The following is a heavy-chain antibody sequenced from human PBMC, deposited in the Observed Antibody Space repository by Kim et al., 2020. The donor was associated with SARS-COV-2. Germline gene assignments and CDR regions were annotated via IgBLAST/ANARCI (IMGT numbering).Heavy chain of an antibody. D-gene: IGHD6-13*01. J-gene: IGHJ4*02. CDR2: ISAYNGNT. CDR3: ARDPRTYSSSWLEGPFDY. V-gene: IGHV1-18*01. CDR1: GYTFTSYG. Sequence: ASVKVSCKASGYTFTSYGISWVRQAPGQGLVWMGWISAYNGNTNYAQKLQGRVTMTTDTSTSTAYMELRSLRSDDTAVYYCARDPRTYSSSWLEGPFDYWGQGTLVTVSS.